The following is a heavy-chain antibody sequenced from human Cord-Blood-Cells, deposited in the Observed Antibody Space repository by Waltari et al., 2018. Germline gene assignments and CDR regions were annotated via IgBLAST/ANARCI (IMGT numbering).Heavy chain of an antibody. D-gene: IGHD3-10*01. CDR3: ARDHCYGSGNWLDP. Sequence: QVQLEQSGAEVKKPGSSVKVSCKASVGTFSSYTISRVGQAPGQGLEWRGGIVPIFGTATYAQKFHGRVTITADKSTSTAYMELSSLRSEDTSVYYWARDHCYGSGNWLDPWRQATLDTVS. J-gene: IGHJ5*02. V-gene: IGHV1-69*06. CDR1: VGTFSSYT. CDR2: IVPIFGTA.